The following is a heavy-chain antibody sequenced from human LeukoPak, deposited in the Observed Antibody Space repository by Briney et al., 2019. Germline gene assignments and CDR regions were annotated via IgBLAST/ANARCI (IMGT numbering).Heavy chain of an antibody. CDR2: ISGYNGNT. Sequence: ASVKVSCKASGYTFISYGISWVRLAPGQGLEWMGWISGYNGNTNYAQKLQGRVTMTTDTSTSTAYVELRSLGSDDTAVYYCARVGAMAAAPFDYWGQGTLVTVSS. J-gene: IGHJ4*02. V-gene: IGHV1-18*01. CDR1: GYTFISYG. D-gene: IGHD2-15*01. CDR3: ARVGAMAAAPFDY.